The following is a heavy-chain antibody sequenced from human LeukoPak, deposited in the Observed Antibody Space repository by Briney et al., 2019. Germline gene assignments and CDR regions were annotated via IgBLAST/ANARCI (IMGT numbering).Heavy chain of an antibody. CDR1: GGSISRHY. D-gene: IGHD3-22*01. V-gene: IGHV4-4*07. CDR3: ARGQNYYDSSSDYTFDY. Sequence: SETLSLTCTVPGGSISRHYWSWIRQPAGKGLEWIGRIYTSGSTNYNPSLKSRVTMSVDTSKNQFSLKLSSVTAADTAVYYCARGQNYYDSSSDYTFDYWGQGTLVTVSS. J-gene: IGHJ4*02. CDR2: IYTSGST.